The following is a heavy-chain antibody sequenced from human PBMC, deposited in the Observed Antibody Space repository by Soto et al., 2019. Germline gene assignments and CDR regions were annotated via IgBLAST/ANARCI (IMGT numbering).Heavy chain of an antibody. J-gene: IGHJ5*02. CDR2: INPSGGST. D-gene: IGHD3-3*01. CDR3: ARAKSITIFGVVINNWFDP. Sequence: GASVKVSCKASGYTFTSYYMHWVRQAPGQGLEWMGIINPSGGSTSYAQKFQGRVTMTRGTSTSTVYMELSSLRSEDTAVYYCARAKSITIFGVVINNWFDPWGQGTLVTVSS. V-gene: IGHV1-46*01. CDR1: GYTFTSYY.